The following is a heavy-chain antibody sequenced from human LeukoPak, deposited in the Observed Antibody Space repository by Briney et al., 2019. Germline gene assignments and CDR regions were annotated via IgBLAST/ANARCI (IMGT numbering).Heavy chain of an antibody. V-gene: IGHV4-34*01. CDR2: INHSGGT. CDR3: ARMGYSYCSGGSCYFDGEYYFDY. J-gene: IGHJ4*02. Sequence: SETLSLTCAVYGGSFSGYYWSWIRQPPGKGLEWIGEINHSGGTNYNPSLKSRVTISVDTSKNQFSLKLSSVTAADTAVYYCARMGYSYCSGGSCYFDGEYYFDYWGQGTLVTVSS. CDR1: GGSFSGYY. D-gene: IGHD2-15*01.